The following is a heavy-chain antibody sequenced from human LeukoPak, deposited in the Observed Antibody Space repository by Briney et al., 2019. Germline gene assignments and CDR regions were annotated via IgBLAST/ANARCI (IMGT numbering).Heavy chain of an antibody. CDR1: GYSISNGYY. Sequence: SETLSLTCTVSGYSISNGYYWGWIRQPPGKGLEWIGSIYHSGSTYYNPSLKSRVTISVDTSKNQFSLKLSSVTAADTAVYYCARVTSEMATIFAAFDIWGQGTMVTVSS. V-gene: IGHV4-38-2*02. CDR3: ARVTSEMATIFAAFDI. D-gene: IGHD5-24*01. J-gene: IGHJ3*02. CDR2: IYHSGST.